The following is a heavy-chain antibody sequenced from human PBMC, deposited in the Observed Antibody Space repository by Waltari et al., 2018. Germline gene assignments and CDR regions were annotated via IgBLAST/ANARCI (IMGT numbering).Heavy chain of an antibody. D-gene: IGHD2-2*01. CDR2: IFYTGNT. CDR3: ARLGGDRFGSLRHCGPASCTTWIDP. CDR1: GGSISGFY. Sequence: VLLEESGPGLVKPSETLSLTCTVSGGSISGFYCTWFRQPPGKGLEYIGYIFYTGNTNYNPSLKSHVIISVDTSRNQFSLKMRSLTAADTAVYYCARLGGDRFGSLRHCGPASCTTWIDPWGRGTLVTVSS. J-gene: IGHJ5*02. V-gene: IGHV4-59*01.